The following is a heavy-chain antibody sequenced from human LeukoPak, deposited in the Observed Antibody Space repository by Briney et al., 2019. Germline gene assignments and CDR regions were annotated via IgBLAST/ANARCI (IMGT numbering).Heavy chain of an antibody. CDR3: ARVEYSGWNLEY. CDR1: GYTFRCYW. CDR2: LDQGGSVQ. Sequence: PGGSLRLSCAASGYTFRCYWMSWVRQAPGKGLEWVANLDQGGSVQYYMVSVKGRFTISRDDAKNSLYVQMNSLRDEDTAVYYCARVEYSGWNLEYWGQGTLVTVAS. V-gene: IGHV3-7*01. D-gene: IGHD5-12*01. J-gene: IGHJ4*02.